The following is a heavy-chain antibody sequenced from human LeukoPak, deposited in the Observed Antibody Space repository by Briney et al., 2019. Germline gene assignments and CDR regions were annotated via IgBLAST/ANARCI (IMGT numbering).Heavy chain of an antibody. CDR1: GGSISSYY. J-gene: IGHJ6*03. Sequence: KTSETLSLTCTVSGGSISSYYWSWIRQPPGKGLEWIVYIHYSGSTHYNPSLMSRVTISVDTTKNRVSLKLGSVTATDTAVYYCARTTEGYAGGPGYSYYYYMDVWGKGTTVTISS. CDR3: ARTTEGYAGGPGYSYYYYMDV. D-gene: IGHD5-12*01. CDR2: IHYSGST. V-gene: IGHV4-59*01.